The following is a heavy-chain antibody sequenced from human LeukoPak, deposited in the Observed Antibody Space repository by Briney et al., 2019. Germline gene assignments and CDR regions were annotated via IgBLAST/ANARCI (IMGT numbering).Heavy chain of an antibody. V-gene: IGHV3-30-3*01. Sequence: GGALRLSCAASGFTFSSYAMHWVRQAPGKGLEWVAVISYDGSNKYYADSVKGRFTISRDNSKNTLYLQMNSLRAEATAVYYCARPVDYGDFNYFASRGXGTLXTVSS. CDR1: GFTFSSYA. CDR2: ISYDGSNK. J-gene: IGHJ4*01. CDR3: ARPVDYGDFNYFAS. D-gene: IGHD4-17*01.